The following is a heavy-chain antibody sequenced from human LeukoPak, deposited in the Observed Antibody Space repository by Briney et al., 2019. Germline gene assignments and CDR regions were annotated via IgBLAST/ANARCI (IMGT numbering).Heavy chain of an antibody. J-gene: IGHJ6*02. CDR2: IYYSGST. CDR3: ARQGDYGDYVVGWYYGMDV. D-gene: IGHD4-17*01. V-gene: IGHV4-59*08. Sequence: SETLSLTCTVSGGSISSYYWSWIRQPPGKGLEWIGYIYYSGSTNYNPSLKSRVTISVDTSKNQFSLKLSSVTAADTAVYYCARQGDYGDYVVGWYYGMDVWGQGTLVTVSS. CDR1: GGSISSYY.